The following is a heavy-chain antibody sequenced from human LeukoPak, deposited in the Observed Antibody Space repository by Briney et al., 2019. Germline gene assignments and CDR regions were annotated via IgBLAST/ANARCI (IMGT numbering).Heavy chain of an antibody. CDR2: INHSGST. J-gene: IGHJ6*03. D-gene: IGHD6-13*01. Sequence: SETLSLTCAVYGGSFSGYYWSWIRQPPGKWLEWIGEINHSGSTNYNPSLKSRVTISVDTSKNQFSLKLSSVTAADTAVYYCARGWRQQLVLEYYYYYMDVWGKGTTVTVSS. V-gene: IGHV4-34*01. CDR1: GGSFSGYY. CDR3: ARGWRQQLVLEYYYYYMDV.